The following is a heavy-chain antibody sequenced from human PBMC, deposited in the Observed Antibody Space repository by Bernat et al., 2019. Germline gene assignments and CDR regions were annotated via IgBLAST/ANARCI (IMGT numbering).Heavy chain of an antibody. CDR3: ARHRAIFGVVFNFDY. Sequence: QVQLQESGPGLVKPSETLSLTCTVSGGSISSYYWSWIRQPPGKGLEWIGYIYYSGSTKYNPSLKSRVTISVDTAKNQFSLKLSSVTAADTAVYYCARHRAIFGVVFNFDYWGQGTLVTVSS. V-gene: IGHV4-59*08. D-gene: IGHD3-3*01. J-gene: IGHJ4*02. CDR2: IYYSGST. CDR1: GGSISSYY.